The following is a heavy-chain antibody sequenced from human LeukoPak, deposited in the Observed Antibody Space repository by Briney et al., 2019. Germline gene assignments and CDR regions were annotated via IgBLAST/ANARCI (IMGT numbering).Heavy chain of an antibody. D-gene: IGHD4-17*01. J-gene: IGHJ4*02. CDR2: ISYDGSNK. CDR1: GFTFSSYA. Sequence: GGSLRLPCAASGFTFSSYAMHWVRQAPGKGLEWVAVISYDGSNKYYADSVKGRFTISRDNSKNTLYLQMNSLRAEDTAVYYCARGDYGDYDVGGFDYWGQGTLVTVSS. CDR3: ARGDYGDYDVGGFDY. V-gene: IGHV3-30*04.